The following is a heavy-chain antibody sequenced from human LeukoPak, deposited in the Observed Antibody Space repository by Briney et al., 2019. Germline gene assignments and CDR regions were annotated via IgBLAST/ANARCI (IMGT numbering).Heavy chain of an antibody. D-gene: IGHD3-22*01. CDR1: GYSISSGYY. CDR2: IYHSGST. J-gene: IGHJ5*02. V-gene: IGHV4-38-2*01. CDR3: ARPSSGYQGSWFDP. Sequence: SETLSLTCAVSGYSISSGYYWGWIRQPPGKGLEWIGSIYHSGSTYYNPSLKSRVTISVDTSKNQFSLKLSSVTAADTAAYYCARPSSGYQGSWFDPRGQGTLVTVSS.